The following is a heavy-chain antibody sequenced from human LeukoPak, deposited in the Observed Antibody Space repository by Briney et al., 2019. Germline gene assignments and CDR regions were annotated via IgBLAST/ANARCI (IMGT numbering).Heavy chain of an antibody. CDR2: IYYSGST. CDR3: AASNAGYSSGWYTNLFDP. Sequence: SETLSLTCTVSGGTISSSSYDWGWIRQPPGKGLEWIGSIYYSGSTSYNPSLKRRVTISVDTSNNHFSLKLSSVTAADTAVNYCAASNAGYSSGWYTNLFDPWGQGTLVTVSS. CDR1: GGTISSSSYD. D-gene: IGHD6-19*01. J-gene: IGHJ5*02. V-gene: IGHV4-39*02.